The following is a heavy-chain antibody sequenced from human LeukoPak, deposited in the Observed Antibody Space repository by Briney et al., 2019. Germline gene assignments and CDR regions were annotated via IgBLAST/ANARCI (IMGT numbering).Heavy chain of an antibody. V-gene: IGHV3-74*01. CDR1: GFTFSSYW. Sequence: PGGSLRLSCAASGFTFSSYWMHWVRQSPGKGLVWVSRINSDGSSTSYADSVKGRFTISRDNAKNTLYLQMNSLRAEDTAVYYCARDSSGYDFYYYYYMDVWGKGTTVTVSS. J-gene: IGHJ6*03. D-gene: IGHD5-12*01. CDR3: ARDSSGYDFYYYYYMDV. CDR2: INSDGSST.